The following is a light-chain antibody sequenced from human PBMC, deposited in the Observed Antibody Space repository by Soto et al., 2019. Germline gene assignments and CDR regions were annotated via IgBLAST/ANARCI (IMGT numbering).Light chain of an antibody. J-gene: IGLJ1*01. CDR1: SYDVGNYNL. CDR2: GDT. CDR3: CSYAGRMTFLYL. V-gene: IGLV2-23*02. Sequence: QPVLTQPASVSGSPGQSITISCTGTSYDVGNYNLVSWYQHHPGKAPKLLIYGDTKRPSGISDRLSGSKSGNTASLTISGLQAEDEADYYCCSYAGRMTFLYLFGTGTKLTVL.